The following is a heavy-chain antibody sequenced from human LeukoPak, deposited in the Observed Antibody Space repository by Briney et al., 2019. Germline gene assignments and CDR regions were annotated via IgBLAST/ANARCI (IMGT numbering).Heavy chain of an antibody. CDR3: AKLGGQELHNYYVAV. J-gene: IGHJ6*03. CDR2: IIDSGEST. D-gene: IGHD3-16*01. CDR1: GFTFSSYA. V-gene: IGHV3-23*01. Sequence: GGSLRVSCAASGFTFSSYAMSWVRQAPGKGLEWVSGIIDSGESTYYANFAKGRFTISRDNSNNTLYLQMNSLRAEDTAVYYCAKLGGQELHNYYVAVCGKGTTVAVSS.